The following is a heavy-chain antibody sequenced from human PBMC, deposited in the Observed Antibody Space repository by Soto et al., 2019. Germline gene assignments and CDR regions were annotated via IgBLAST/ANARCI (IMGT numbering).Heavy chain of an antibody. J-gene: IGHJ4*02. CDR1: GFTFSTYV. V-gene: IGHV3-23*01. Sequence: GGSLRLSCAASGFTFSTYVMSRVRQAPGKGLEWVSSISGSGDSTFYADSVKGRFTISRDNSKNTVYLQMNSLRVEDTARYHCAKWAWGGSPPPSIYYFDYWGQGALVTVSS. D-gene: IGHD1-26*01. CDR3: AKWAWGGSPPPSIYYFDY. CDR2: ISGSGDST.